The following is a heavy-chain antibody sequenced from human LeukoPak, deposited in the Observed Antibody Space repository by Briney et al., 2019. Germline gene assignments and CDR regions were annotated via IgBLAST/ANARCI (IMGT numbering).Heavy chain of an antibody. CDR3: ARVLGIQLWGSSDY. D-gene: IGHD5-18*01. Sequence: ASVKVSCKASGYTFTSYGITWVRRAPGQGLEWMGWISAYNGNTNYAQKFQDRVTMTTDTSTSTAYMELRSLRSDDTAMYYCARVLGIQLWGSSDYWGQGTLVTVSS. CDR1: GYTFTSYG. CDR2: ISAYNGNT. V-gene: IGHV1-18*01. J-gene: IGHJ4*02.